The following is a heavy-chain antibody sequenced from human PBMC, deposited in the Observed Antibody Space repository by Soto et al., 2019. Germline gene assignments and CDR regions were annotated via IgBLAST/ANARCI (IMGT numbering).Heavy chain of an antibody. CDR2: INHSGST. D-gene: IGHD3-3*01. CDR1: GGSFSGYY. Sequence: NPSETLSLTCAVYGGSFSGYYWSWIRQPPGKGLEWIGEINHSGSTNYNPSLKSRVTISVDTSKNQFSLKLSSVTAADTAVYYCARTQYYDFWSGYYKPTYGMDVWGQGTTVTVSS. J-gene: IGHJ6*02. V-gene: IGHV4-34*01. CDR3: ARTQYYDFWSGYYKPTYGMDV.